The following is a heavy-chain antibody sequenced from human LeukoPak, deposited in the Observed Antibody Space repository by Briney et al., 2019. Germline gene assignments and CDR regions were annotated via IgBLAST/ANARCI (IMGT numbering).Heavy chain of an antibody. CDR3: ARVAQGSYYGNDAFDI. Sequence: GGSLRLSCAASGFTFSDYYMSWIRQAPGKGLEWVSYISSSGSTIYYADSVKGRFTISRDNAKNSLYLQMNSLRAEDTAVYYCARVAQGSYYGNDAFDIWGQGTMVTVSS. CDR2: ISSSGSTI. D-gene: IGHD1-26*01. V-gene: IGHV3-11*01. CDR1: GFTFSDYY. J-gene: IGHJ3*02.